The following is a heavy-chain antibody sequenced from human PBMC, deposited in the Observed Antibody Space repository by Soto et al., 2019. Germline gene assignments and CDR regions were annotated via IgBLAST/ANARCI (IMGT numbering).Heavy chain of an antibody. CDR1: GYSISSGFY. J-gene: IGHJ4*02. CDR3: ARDSGIRTWRIDY. D-gene: IGHD5-18*01. Sequence: SETLSLTCAISGYSISSGFYWGWIRQSPGKGLEWIGNVYRSGNAYYNPSLRSQVTISMDTSKNEVSLRLNAVTAADTAVYYCARDSGIRTWRIDYWGQGTLVTVS. CDR2: VYRSGNA. V-gene: IGHV4-38-2*02.